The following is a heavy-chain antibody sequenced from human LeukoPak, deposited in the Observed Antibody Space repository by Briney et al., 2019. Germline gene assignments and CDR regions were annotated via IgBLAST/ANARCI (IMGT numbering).Heavy chain of an antibody. J-gene: IGHJ4*02. Sequence: SQTLSLTCTVSGGSISSGDYYWSWIRQPPGKGLEWIGYIYYSGSAYYNPSLKSRVTISVGTSKNQFSLKLSSVTAADTAVYYCARNTLYCSSTSCYDYWGQGTLVTVSS. CDR1: GGSISSGDYY. D-gene: IGHD2-2*01. CDR2: IYYSGSA. V-gene: IGHV4-30-4*08. CDR3: ARNTLYCSSTSCYDY.